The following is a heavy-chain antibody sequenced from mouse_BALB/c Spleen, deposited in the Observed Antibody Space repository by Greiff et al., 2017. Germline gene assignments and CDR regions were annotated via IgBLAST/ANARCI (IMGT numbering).Heavy chain of an antibody. CDR3: ARFITTVPWYFDV. Sequence: EVKLVESGGGLVKPGGSLKLSCAASGFTFSSYAMSWVRQTPEKRLEWVASISSGGSTYYPDSVKGRFTISRDNARNILYLQMSSLRSEDTAMYYCARFITTVPWYFDVWGAGTTVTVSS. J-gene: IGHJ1*01. V-gene: IGHV5-6-5*01. CDR2: ISSGGST. CDR1: GFTFSSYA. D-gene: IGHD1-1*01.